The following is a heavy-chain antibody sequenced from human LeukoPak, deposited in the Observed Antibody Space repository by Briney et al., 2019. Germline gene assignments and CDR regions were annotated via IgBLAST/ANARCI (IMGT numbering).Heavy chain of an antibody. CDR3: ARRESNSWYNY. Sequence: SETPSLTCAVYGGSLSGYYWTWIRQSPGKGLEWIGQINHSGSTNYNPSLKSRVTISVDTSKNQFSLKVTSVTAADTAVYYCARRESNSWYNYWGQGTLVTVSS. J-gene: IGHJ4*02. CDR2: INHSGST. V-gene: IGHV4-34*01. D-gene: IGHD2-2*02. CDR1: GGSLSGYY.